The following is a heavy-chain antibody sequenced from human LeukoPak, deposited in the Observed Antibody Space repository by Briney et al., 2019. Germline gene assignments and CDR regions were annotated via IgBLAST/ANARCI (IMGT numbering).Heavy chain of an antibody. V-gene: IGHV4-34*01. CDR2: INHSGST. D-gene: IGHD6-13*01. J-gene: IGHJ5*02. Sequence: SETLSLTCAVYGGSFSGYYWSWIRQPPGKGLEWIGEINHSGSTNYNPSLKSRVTISVDTSKNQLSLKLSSVTAADTAVYYCARGSGIAAAGTSVWFDPWGQGTLVTVSS. CDR1: GGSFSGYY. CDR3: ARGSGIAAAGTSVWFDP.